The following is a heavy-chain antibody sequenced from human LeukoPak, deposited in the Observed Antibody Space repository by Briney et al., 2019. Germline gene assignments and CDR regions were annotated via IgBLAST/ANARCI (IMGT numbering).Heavy chain of an antibody. CDR3: ARSFDYVWGRD. D-gene: IGHD3-16*01. CDR2: MKPDGSEK. V-gene: IGHV3-7*01. Sequence: QAGGSLRLSCAASGFTVSNCWMSWVRQAPGKGPEWVANMKPDGSEKNYVDSVKGRFTISRDNAKNSLYLQMNSLRAEDTAVYYCARSFDYVWGRDWGQGTLVTVSS. CDR1: GFTVSNCW. J-gene: IGHJ4*02.